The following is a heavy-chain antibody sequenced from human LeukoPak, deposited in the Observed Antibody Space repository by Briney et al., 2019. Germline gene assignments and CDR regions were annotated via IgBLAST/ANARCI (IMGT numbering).Heavy chain of an antibody. D-gene: IGHD1-7*01. CDR1: GGSISSSSYY. CDR2: IYYSGST. Sequence: PSETLSLTCTVSGGSISSSSYYWGWIRQPPGKGLEWIGSIYYSGSTYYNPSLKSRVTISVDTSKNQFSLKLSSVTAADTAVYYCASRYNWNLALDYWGQGTLVTVSS. CDR3: ASRYNWNLALDY. J-gene: IGHJ4*02. V-gene: IGHV4-39*01.